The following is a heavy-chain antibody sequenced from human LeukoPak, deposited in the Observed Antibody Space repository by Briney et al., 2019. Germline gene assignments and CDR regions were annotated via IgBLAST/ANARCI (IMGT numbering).Heavy chain of an antibody. CDR2: INHSGST. CDR3: ARGASPFDY. V-gene: IGHV4-34*01. Sequence: PSETLSLTCAVYGGSFSGYYWSWIRQPPGKGLEWIGEINHSGSTNYNPSLKSRVTISVDTSKNQFSLKLSSVTAADTAVYYCARGASPFDYWGQGTLVTVSS. J-gene: IGHJ4*02. CDR1: GGSFSGYY. D-gene: IGHD6-6*01.